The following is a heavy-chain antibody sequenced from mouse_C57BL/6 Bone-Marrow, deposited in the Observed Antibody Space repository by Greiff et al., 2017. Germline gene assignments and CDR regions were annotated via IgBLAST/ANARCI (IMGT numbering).Heavy chain of an antibody. CDR2: IYPGSGST. Sequence: QVQLQQSGAELARPGASVKMSCKASGYTFTSYWITWVKQRPGQGLEWIGDIYPGSGSTNYNEKFKSKATLTVDTSSSTAYMQLSSLTSEDSAVYYCARETLGYLPAYWGQGTLVTVSA. CDR1: GYTFTSYW. D-gene: IGHD5-1-1*01. J-gene: IGHJ3*01. V-gene: IGHV1-55*01. CDR3: ARETLGYLPAY.